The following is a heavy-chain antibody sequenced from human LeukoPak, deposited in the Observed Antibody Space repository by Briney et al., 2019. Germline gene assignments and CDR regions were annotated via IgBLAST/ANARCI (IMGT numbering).Heavy chain of an antibody. Sequence: PSEILSLTCAVYGGSFSGYNWSWIRQPPWKGLEWIAEINHSGSTNYNPSLKSRVTISVDTSKNQFSLKLSSVTAADTAVYYCARGPPYIVVVTAIGFFDSWGQGTLVTVSS. D-gene: IGHD2-21*02. CDR2: INHSGST. CDR3: ARGPPYIVVVTAIGFFDS. J-gene: IGHJ4*02. CDR1: GGSFSGYN. V-gene: IGHV4-34*01.